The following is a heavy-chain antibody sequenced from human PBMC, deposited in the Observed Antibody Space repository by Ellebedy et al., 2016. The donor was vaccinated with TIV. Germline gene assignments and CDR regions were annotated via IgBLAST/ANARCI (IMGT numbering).Heavy chain of an antibody. CDR3: SRHRGYGMDV. Sequence: GESLKISCKASGYSFSTYWITWVRQMPGKGLEWMGKIDPTDSYTNYSASFQDLVTISADESASTAYLQWPSLKASDSATYYCSRHRGYGMDVWGQGTTVTVSS. V-gene: IGHV5-10-1*01. J-gene: IGHJ6*02. D-gene: IGHD3-10*01. CDR1: GYSFSTYW. CDR2: IDPTDSYT.